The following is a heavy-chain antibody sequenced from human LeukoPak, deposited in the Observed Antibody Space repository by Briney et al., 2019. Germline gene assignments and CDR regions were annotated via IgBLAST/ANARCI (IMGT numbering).Heavy chain of an antibody. CDR2: ITPIFGTA. CDR1: GGTFSSYA. V-gene: IGHV1-69*05. D-gene: IGHD2/OR15-2a*01. CDR3: ARDTIIRGYMDV. Sequence: GASVKVSCKASGGTFSSYAISWVRQAPGQGLEWMGRITPIFGTANYAQKFQGRVTITTDESTSTAYMELSSLRSVDTAVYYCARDTIIRGYMDVWGKGTTVTVSS. J-gene: IGHJ6*03.